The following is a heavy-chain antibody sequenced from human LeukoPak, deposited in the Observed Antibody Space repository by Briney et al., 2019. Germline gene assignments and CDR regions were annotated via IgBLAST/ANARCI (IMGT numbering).Heavy chain of an antibody. Sequence: MPGGSLRLSCAASGFTFSSYSMNWVRQAPGKGLEWVSSISSSSSYIYYADSVKGRFTISRDNAKNSLYLQMNSLRAEDTAVYYCARGLKGPTYQLPLDQGMDVWGQGTTVTVSS. V-gene: IGHV3-21*01. CDR2: ISSSSSYI. J-gene: IGHJ6*02. CDR3: ARGLKGPTYQLPLDQGMDV. CDR1: GFTFSSYS. D-gene: IGHD2-2*01.